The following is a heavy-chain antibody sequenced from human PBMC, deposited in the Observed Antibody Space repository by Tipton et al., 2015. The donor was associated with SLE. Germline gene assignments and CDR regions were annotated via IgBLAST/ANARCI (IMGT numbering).Heavy chain of an antibody. CDR1: GFTFSDYY. V-gene: IGHV3-11*05. J-gene: IGHJ3*02. D-gene: IGHD1-26*01. CDR2: ISGSKSYT. CDR3: ARERSGARYAFDI. Sequence: SLRLSCAASGFTFSDYYMTWIRQAPGKGLEWLSYISGSKSYTNYADSVRGRFTLSRDNAKNSLDLQMNSLRAEDTAVYYCARERSGARYAFDIWGQGTMDTVSS.